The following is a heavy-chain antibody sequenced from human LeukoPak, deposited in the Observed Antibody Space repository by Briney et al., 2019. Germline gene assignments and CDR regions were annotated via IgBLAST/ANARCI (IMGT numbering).Heavy chain of an antibody. D-gene: IGHD3-22*01. V-gene: IGHV1-69*13. CDR1: GGTFSSYA. CDR2: IIPIFGTA. Sequence: SVKVSCKASGGTFSSYAISWVRQAPGQGLEWMGGIIPIFGTANYAQKFQGRVTITADESTSTAYMELCSLRSEDTAVYYCARDTLPYYYDSSGYSWGQGTLVTVSS. CDR3: ARDTLPYYYDSSGYS. J-gene: IGHJ4*02.